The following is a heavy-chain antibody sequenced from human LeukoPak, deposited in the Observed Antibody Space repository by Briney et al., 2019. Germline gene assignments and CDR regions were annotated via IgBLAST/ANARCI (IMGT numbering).Heavy chain of an antibody. Sequence: SETLSLTCAVYGGSFSGYYWSWIRQSPGKGLEWIGEINHSGSTNYNPSLKSRVTISVDTSKNQFSLKLSSVTAADTAVYYCARGVRTTVVTRRAFRWFDPWGQGTLVTVSS. V-gene: IGHV4-34*01. CDR3: ARGVRTTVVTRRAFRWFDP. CDR1: GGSFSGYY. CDR2: INHSGST. J-gene: IGHJ5*02. D-gene: IGHD4-23*01.